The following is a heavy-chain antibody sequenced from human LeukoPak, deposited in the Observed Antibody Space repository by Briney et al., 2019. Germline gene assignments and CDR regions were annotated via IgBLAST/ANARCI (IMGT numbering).Heavy chain of an antibody. Sequence: GGSLRLSCAASGFTVSSNYMSWVRQAPGKGLEWASVIYSGGSTYYADPVKGRFTISRDNSKNTLYLQMNSLRAEATAVYYCARVERKNWFDPWGQGTLVTVSS. CDR1: GFTVSSNY. J-gene: IGHJ5*02. D-gene: IGHD1-1*01. CDR3: ARVERKNWFDP. V-gene: IGHV3-66*02. CDR2: IYSGGST.